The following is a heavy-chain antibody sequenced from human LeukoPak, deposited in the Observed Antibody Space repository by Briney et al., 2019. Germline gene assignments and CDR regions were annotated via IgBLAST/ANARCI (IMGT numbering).Heavy chain of an antibody. V-gene: IGHV3-30-3*01. CDR2: ISYDGSDK. J-gene: IGHJ4*02. CDR1: GFTFSSYA. CDR3: ARDSDY. Sequence: PGGSLRLSCAASGFTFSSYAMHWVRQAPGKGLEWVAVISYDGSDKYYADSVEGRFTISRDNSKNTLYLQMNSLRAEDTAVYYCARDSDYWGQGTLVTVSS.